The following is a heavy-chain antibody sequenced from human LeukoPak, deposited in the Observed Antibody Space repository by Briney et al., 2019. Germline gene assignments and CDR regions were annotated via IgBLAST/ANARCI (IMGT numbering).Heavy chain of an antibody. Sequence: PSETLSLTCTVSGGSISSGGYYWSWIRQHPGKGLEWIGYIYYSGSTYYNPSLKSRVTISVDTSKNQFSLKLSSVTAADTAAYYCARELGYSGYVPYWGQGTLVTVSS. J-gene: IGHJ4*02. CDR3: ARELGYSGYVPY. V-gene: IGHV4-31*03. D-gene: IGHD5-12*01. CDR2: IYYSGST. CDR1: GGSISSGGYY.